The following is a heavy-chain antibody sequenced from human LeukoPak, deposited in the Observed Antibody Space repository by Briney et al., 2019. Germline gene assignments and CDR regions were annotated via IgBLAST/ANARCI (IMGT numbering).Heavy chain of an antibody. Sequence: GGALRLSCAASGFTLSRYNMNWPRQAPGKGVEWVSSISTSSTYIYYADSVQGRCTISRDNAKNSLSLQMNSLRAENTAVYFCAREMYGDYGFDYWGQGTLVTVSS. V-gene: IGHV3-21*01. CDR2: ISTSSTYI. CDR1: GFTLSRYN. J-gene: IGHJ4*02. D-gene: IGHD4-17*01. CDR3: AREMYGDYGFDY.